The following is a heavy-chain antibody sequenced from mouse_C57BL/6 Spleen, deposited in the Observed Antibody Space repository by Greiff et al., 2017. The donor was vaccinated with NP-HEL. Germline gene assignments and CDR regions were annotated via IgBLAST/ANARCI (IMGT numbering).Heavy chain of an antibody. Sequence: QVQLKESGAELVRPGASVTLSCKASGYTFTDYEMHWVKQTPVHGLEWIGAIDPETGGTAYNQKFKGKAILTADKSSSTAYMELRSLTSEDSAVYYCTRSEEGGYYVDYWGQGTTLTVSS. D-gene: IGHD1-1*02. J-gene: IGHJ2*01. CDR1: GYTFTDYE. CDR3: TRSEEGGYYVDY. CDR2: IDPETGGT. V-gene: IGHV1-15*01.